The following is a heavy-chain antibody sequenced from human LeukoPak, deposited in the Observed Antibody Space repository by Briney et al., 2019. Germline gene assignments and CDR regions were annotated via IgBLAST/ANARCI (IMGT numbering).Heavy chain of an antibody. Sequence: GGSLRLSCAASGFTFSGHYIDWVRQAPGKGLEWVGRARNRGNGYTTQYAASVKGRFTFSRDDSENTVYLQMNSLKTEDTAVYFCARIMRVDYGTYYFDCWGQGTLVTVSS. CDR2: ARNRGNGYTT. V-gene: IGHV3-72*01. CDR1: GFTFSGHY. D-gene: IGHD4/OR15-4a*01. CDR3: ARIMRVDYGTYYFDC. J-gene: IGHJ4*02.